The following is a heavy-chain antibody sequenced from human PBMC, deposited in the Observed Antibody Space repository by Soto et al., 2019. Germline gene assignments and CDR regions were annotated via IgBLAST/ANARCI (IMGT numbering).Heavy chain of an antibody. D-gene: IGHD2-2*01. V-gene: IGHV3-21*01. J-gene: IGHJ6*02. CDR2: ISSSSSYI. CDR1: GFTFSSYS. Sequence: PWGSLRLSCAASGFTFSSYSMNWVRQAPGKGLEWVSSISSSSSYIYYADSVKGRFTISRDNAKNSLYLQMNSLRAEDTAVYYCARYIVVVPAATPRGELYGMDVWGQGTTVTVSS. CDR3: ARYIVVVPAATPRGELYGMDV.